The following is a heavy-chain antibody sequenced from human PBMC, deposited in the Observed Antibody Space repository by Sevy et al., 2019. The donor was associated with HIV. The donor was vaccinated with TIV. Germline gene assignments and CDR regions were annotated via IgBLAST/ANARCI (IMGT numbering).Heavy chain of an antibody. J-gene: IGHJ3*02. V-gene: IGHV1-69*06. CDR1: GGTFSSYA. D-gene: IGHD3-10*01. CDR3: AMPSGVPYGSGSYGDAFDI. Sequence: ASVKVSCKASGGTFSSYAISWVRQAPGQGLEWMGGIIPIFGTANYAQKFQGRVTITADKSTSTAYMGVGCLRSEDTAVYYCAMPSGVPYGSGSYGDAFDIWGQGTMVTVSS. CDR2: IIPIFGTA.